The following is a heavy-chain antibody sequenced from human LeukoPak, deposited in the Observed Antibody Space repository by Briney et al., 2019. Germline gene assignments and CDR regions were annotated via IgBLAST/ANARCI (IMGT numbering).Heavy chain of an antibody. CDR1: GFTFSSYT. D-gene: IGHD2-2*03. J-gene: IGHJ4*02. Sequence: GGSLRLSCTTSGFTFSSYTMSWVRQAPGKGLKWVSTISTGGGNTYYADSVQGRFTVSRDDSKNTLYLQMISLRAEDTAVYYCAKDGGLWISAHWGDSWGRGTLVTVSS. CDR3: AKDGGLWISAHWGDS. V-gene: IGHV3-23*01. CDR2: ISTGGGNT.